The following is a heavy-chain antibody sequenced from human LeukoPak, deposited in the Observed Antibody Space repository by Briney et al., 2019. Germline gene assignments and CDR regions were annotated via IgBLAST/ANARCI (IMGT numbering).Heavy chain of an antibody. V-gene: IGHV4-39*01. CDR3: ARARNSGYDLLYSFDY. D-gene: IGHD5-12*01. CDR2: IYYSGST. CDR1: GGSISSSSYY. J-gene: IGHJ4*02. Sequence: SETLSLTCTVSGGSISSSSYYWGWIRQPPGKGLEWIGSIYYSGSTYYNPYLKSRVTISVDTSRNQCSLKLSSVTAADTAVYYCARARNSGYDLLYSFDYWGQGTLVTVSS.